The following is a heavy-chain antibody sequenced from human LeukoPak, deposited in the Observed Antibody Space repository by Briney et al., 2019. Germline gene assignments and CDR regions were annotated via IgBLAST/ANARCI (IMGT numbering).Heavy chain of an antibody. D-gene: IGHD2-21*01. V-gene: IGHV3-53*01. CDR1: GFSFSDYH. Sequence: GGSLRLSCAGSGFSFSDYHMTWVRQAPGKGLEWVSVIYSGGSTSYADSVKGRFTISRDNSKNTLYLQMNSLRAEDTAVYYCARVLFERGYNWFDPWGQGILVTVSS. J-gene: IGHJ5*02. CDR2: IYSGGST. CDR3: ARVLFERGYNWFDP.